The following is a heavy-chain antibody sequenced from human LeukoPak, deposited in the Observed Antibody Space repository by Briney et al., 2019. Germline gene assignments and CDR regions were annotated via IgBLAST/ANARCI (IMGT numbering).Heavy chain of an antibody. CDR3: ARWRNSGYYYYYMDV. J-gene: IGHJ6*03. CDR2: INHSGSI. V-gene: IGHV4-34*01. D-gene: IGHD1-26*01. Sequence: SETLSLTCAVYGGSFSGYYWSWIRQPLGKGLEWIGEINHSGSINYNPSLKSRVTISVDTSKNQFSLKLSSVTAADTAVYYCARWRNSGYYYYYMDVWGKGTTVTISS. CDR1: GGSFSGYY.